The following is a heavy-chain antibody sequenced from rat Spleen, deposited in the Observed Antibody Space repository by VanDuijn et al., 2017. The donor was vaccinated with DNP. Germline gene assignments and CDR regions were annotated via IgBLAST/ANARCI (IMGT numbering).Heavy chain of an antibody. CDR3: ARQGITIAAPLDY. CDR2: IIHDGSRT. J-gene: IGHJ2*01. D-gene: IGHD1-2*01. CDR1: GFIFSDYN. V-gene: IGHV5S10*01. Sequence: EVQLVESGGGLLQPGRSRKLSCAASGFIFSDYNMAWVRQAPKKGLEWVATIIHDGSRTYYGDSVKGRFTISRDNAKSTLYLQMNSLRSEDMATYYCARQGITIAAPLDYWGQGVMVTVSS.